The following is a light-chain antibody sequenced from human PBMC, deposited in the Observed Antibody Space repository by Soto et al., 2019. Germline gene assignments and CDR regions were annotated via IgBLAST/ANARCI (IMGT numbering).Light chain of an antibody. CDR2: GTS. CDR3: QQYHYRSPVT. J-gene: IGKJ4*01. Sequence: VMTHSPATLSVSPCERVTLSSSASQSVSTNLAWYQQKPGQSPRLLIFGTSTRATGIPDRFTGSGSGTEFTLSISSLQSEDFAVYYCQQYHYRSPVTFGGGTKVDIK. CDR1: QSVSTN. V-gene: IGKV3-15*01.